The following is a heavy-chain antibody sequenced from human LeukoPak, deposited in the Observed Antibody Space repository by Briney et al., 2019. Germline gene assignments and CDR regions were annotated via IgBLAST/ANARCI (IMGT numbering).Heavy chain of an antibody. CDR3: ARDLYRIVVVPHYFDY. D-gene: IGHD3-22*01. J-gene: IGHJ4*02. CDR2: ITSSGTYI. CDR1: GFTFNNYN. V-gene: IGHV3-21*01. Sequence: GGSLRLSCAASGFTFNNYNMNWVRQAPGKALEWVSSITSSGTYIFYADSVKGRFTISRDNANNSLYLQMNSLRAEDTAVYYCARDLYRIVVVPHYFDYWGQGTLVTVSS.